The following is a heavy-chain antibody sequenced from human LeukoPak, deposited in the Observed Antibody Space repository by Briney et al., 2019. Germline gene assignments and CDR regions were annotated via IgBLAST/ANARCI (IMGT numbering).Heavy chain of an antibody. CDR2: IYYSGST. CDR1: GGSIRSYY. J-gene: IGHJ4*02. Sequence: PSETLSLTCTVSGGSIRSYYWSWIRQPPGKGLEWIGYIYYSGSTNYNPSLKSRVTISVDTSKNQFSLKLSSVTAADTAVYYCARAHSSGRTFDYWGQGTLVTVSS. D-gene: IGHD6-19*01. CDR3: ARAHSSGRTFDY. V-gene: IGHV4-59*01.